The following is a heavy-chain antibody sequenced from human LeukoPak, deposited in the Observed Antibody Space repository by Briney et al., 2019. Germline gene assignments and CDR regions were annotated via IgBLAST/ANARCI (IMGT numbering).Heavy chain of an antibody. CDR3: ARQRIAARPFDY. Sequence: QPSETLSLTCTLSGGSISSYYWSWIRQPPGKGLEWIGYIYYSGSTNYNPSLKSRVTISVDTSKNQFSLKLSSVTAADTAVYYCARQRIAARPFDYWGQGTLVTVSS. D-gene: IGHD6-6*01. V-gene: IGHV4-59*08. CDR2: IYYSGST. J-gene: IGHJ4*02. CDR1: GGSISSYY.